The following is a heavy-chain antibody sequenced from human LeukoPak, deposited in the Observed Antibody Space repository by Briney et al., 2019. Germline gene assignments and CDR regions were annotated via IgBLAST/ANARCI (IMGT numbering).Heavy chain of an antibody. CDR1: GFTFTNYW. Sequence: PGGSLRLSCAASGFTFTNYWMSWVRQAPGKGLEWVANIKQDGSEKYYVDSVKGRFTISRDNAKNSLYLQMNSQRAEDTAVYYCARDGRYSKSGYFDYWGQGTLVTVSS. V-gene: IGHV3-7*05. CDR3: ARDGRYSKSGYFDY. D-gene: IGHD5-12*01. J-gene: IGHJ4*02. CDR2: IKQDGSEK.